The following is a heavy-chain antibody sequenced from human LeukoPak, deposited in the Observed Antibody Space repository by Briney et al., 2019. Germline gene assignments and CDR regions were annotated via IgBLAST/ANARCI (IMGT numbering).Heavy chain of an antibody. CDR1: GGSISSSSYF. CDR2: IYYSGST. V-gene: IGHV4-39*01. J-gene: IGHJ4*02. CDR3: ARQQTSDY. D-gene: IGHD6-6*01. Sequence: PSETLSLTCTVSGGSISSSSYFWGWIRQPPGKGLEWIGSIYYSGSTYYNPSLKSRVTISVDTSKNQFSLKLSSVTAADTAVYYCARQQTSDYWGQGTLVTVSS.